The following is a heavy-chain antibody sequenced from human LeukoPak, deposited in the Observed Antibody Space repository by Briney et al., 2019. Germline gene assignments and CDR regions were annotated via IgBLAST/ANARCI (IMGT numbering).Heavy chain of an antibody. D-gene: IGHD1-14*01. CDR2: MNPNSGNT. CDR3: ARGEPAVASYDY. CDR1: GYTFTSYD. Sequence: ASVKVSCKASGYTFTSYDINWVRQATGQGLEWMGWMNPNSGNTGYAQKFQGRVTMTRNTSISTAYMELSSLRSEDTAVYYCARGEPAVASYDYWGQGTPVTVSS. V-gene: IGHV1-8*01. J-gene: IGHJ4*02.